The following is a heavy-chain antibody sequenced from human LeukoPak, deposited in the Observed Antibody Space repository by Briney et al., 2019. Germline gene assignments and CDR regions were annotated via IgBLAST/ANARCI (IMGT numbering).Heavy chain of an antibody. J-gene: IGHJ3*02. V-gene: IGHV3-49*03. D-gene: IGHD6-19*01. Sequence: GGSLRLSCTASGFTFGDYVMSWFRQAPGKGLEWVGFIRSKAYGGTTEYAASVKGRFTISRDDSKSIAYLQMNSLKTEDTAVYYCTRDRQWLESGAFDIWGQGTMVTVSS. CDR3: TRDRQWLESGAFDI. CDR1: GFTFGDYV. CDR2: IRSKAYGGTT.